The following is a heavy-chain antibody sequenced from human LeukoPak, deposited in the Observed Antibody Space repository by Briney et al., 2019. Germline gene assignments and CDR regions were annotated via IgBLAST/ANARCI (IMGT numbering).Heavy chain of an antibody. J-gene: IGHJ4*02. CDR3: ARGDGGFRY. Sequence: SETLSLTCTVSGGSISSYYWSWIRQPPGKGLEWIGYIYYSGSTYYNPSLKSRVTISVDTSKNQFSLKLSSVTAADTAVYYCARGDGGFRYWGQGTLVTVSS. CDR1: GGSISSYY. CDR2: IYYSGST. D-gene: IGHD3-16*01. V-gene: IGHV4-59*01.